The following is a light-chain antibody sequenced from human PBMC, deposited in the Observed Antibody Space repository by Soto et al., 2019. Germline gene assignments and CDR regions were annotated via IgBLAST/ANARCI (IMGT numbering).Light chain of an antibody. CDR3: SSFGGSSPL. CDR1: SSDVGGSKY. J-gene: IGLJ2*01. V-gene: IGLV2-14*01. Sequence: QSVLTQPASVSGSPGQSITISCTGTSSDVGGSKYVSWYQQHPGEAPKLMIYDVSYRPSGISNRFSGSKSGNTASLTISGLQAEDEADYFCSSFGGSSPLFGGGTKLTVL. CDR2: DVS.